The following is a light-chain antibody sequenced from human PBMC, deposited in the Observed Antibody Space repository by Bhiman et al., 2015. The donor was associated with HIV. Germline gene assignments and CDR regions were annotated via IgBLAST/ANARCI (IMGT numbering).Light chain of an antibody. J-gene: IGLJ2*01. CDR2: TNT. CDR1: SSNIGAGYD. Sequence: QSVLTQPPSMSGAPGQRVTISCTGSSSNIGAGYDVHWYQQLPRTAPKLLIYTNTNRPSGVPDRFSGSKSGTSASLAISGLRSEDEADYYCAAWDDSLGVVFGGGTKADRP. V-gene: IGLV1-50*01. CDR3: AAWDDSLGVV.